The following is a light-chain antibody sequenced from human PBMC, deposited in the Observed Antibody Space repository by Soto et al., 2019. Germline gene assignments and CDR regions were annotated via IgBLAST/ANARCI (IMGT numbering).Light chain of an antibody. V-gene: IGKV4-1*01. CDR3: QQYYITPIT. CDR2: WAS. Sequence: DIVMTQSPDSLAVSLGERATINCKSSQSVLYSTNNKNYVAWYQQKPGQPPKLLIYWASTRESGVPDRFSGSGSGTDFTLPISSLQAEDVAVYYCQQYYITPITFGPGTKMNIK. J-gene: IGKJ3*01. CDR1: QSVLYSTNNKNY.